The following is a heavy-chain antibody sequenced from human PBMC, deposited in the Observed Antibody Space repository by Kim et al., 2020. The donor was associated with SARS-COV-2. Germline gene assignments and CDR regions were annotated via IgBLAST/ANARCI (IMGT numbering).Heavy chain of an antibody. CDR1: GFIFSSYG. J-gene: IGHJ4*02. CDR2: ISYDGSNY. D-gene: IGHD1-26*01. CDR3: AKDRLGAVGGRFSLSGFDY. Sequence: GGSLRLSCAASGFIFSSYGMHWVRQAPGKGLEWVAVISYDGSNYYYEDSVKGRFTISRDNSKNTLYLQMNSLRAEDTAVYYCAKDRLGAVGGRFSLSGFDYWGQGTQVTVSS. V-gene: IGHV3-30*18.